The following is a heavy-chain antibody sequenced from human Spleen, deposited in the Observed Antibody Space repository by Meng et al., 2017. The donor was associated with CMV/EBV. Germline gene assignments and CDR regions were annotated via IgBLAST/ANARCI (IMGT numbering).Heavy chain of an antibody. CDR2: IKQDGSEK. J-gene: IGHJ5*02. CDR1: GFNFSSYW. D-gene: IGHD2-2*02. Sequence: GESLKISCAASGFNFSSYWMSWVRQASGKGLEWVANIKQDGSEKYYVDSVKGRFTISRDNAKNSLYLQMNSLRAEDTAVYYCARRYCSSTSCYTSYNWFDPWGQGTLVTVSS. CDR3: ARRYCSSTSCYTSYNWFDP. V-gene: IGHV3-7*01.